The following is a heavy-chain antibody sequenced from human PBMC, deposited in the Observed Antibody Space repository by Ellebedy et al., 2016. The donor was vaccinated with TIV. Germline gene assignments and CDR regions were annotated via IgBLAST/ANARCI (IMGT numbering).Heavy chain of an antibody. CDR2: IYPGDSDT. CDR3: ARHKATGTSALNY. J-gene: IGHJ4*02. D-gene: IGHD1-7*01. CDR1: GYTFTTYW. Sequence: GESLKISXKGSGYTFTTYWIAWVRQMPGKGLEWMGIIYPGDSDTRYSPSFQGQVTILADRSISTAYLQWSSLKASDTAMYYCARHKATGTSALNYWGQGTLVTVSS. V-gene: IGHV5-51*01.